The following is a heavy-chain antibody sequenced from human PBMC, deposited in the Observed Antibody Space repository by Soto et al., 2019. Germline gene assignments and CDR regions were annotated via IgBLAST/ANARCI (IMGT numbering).Heavy chain of an antibody. CDR2: IYYSGST. D-gene: IGHD3-16*01. V-gene: IGHV4-39*01. Sequence: QLQLQASGPGLVKPSETLSLTCTVSGGSISSSNYYWGWIRQPPGKGLEWIGSIYYSGSTSYHSSLKSRVTISVDTSKNQCSLRLSSLTAADTAVYYCASPTLGAFDIWGQGTMVAVSS. J-gene: IGHJ3*02. CDR1: GGSISSSNYY. CDR3: ASPTLGAFDI.